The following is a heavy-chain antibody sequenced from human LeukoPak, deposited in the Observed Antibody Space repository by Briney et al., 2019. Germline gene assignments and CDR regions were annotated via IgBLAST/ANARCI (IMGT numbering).Heavy chain of an antibody. V-gene: IGHV1-18*01. CDR2: ISGYNGNT. CDR3: ARGYSYGSDYYYGMDV. J-gene: IGHJ6*02. D-gene: IGHD5-18*01. Sequence: GASVKVSCKASGYXFTSYAISWVRQAPGQGLEWMGWISGYNGNTKYAQKVQGRVTMTTDTSTSTAYMELRSLRSDDTAVYYCARGYSYGSDYYYGMDVWGQGTTVTVSS. CDR1: GYXFTSYA.